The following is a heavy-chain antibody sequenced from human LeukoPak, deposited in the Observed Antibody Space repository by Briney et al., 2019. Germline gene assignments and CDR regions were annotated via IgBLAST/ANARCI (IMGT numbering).Heavy chain of an antibody. J-gene: IGHJ6*02. V-gene: IGHV4-59*01. CDR2: IYYSWST. Sequence: SETLSLTCTVSGGSISSYYWSWIRQPPGKGLEWIGYIYYSWSTNYNPSLKSRVTISVDTSKNQFSLKLSSVTAADTAVYYCAKINYDFWSGYYSPYYDYGMDVWGQGTTVTVSS. CDR1: GGSISSYY. D-gene: IGHD3-3*01. CDR3: AKINYDFWSGYYSPYYDYGMDV.